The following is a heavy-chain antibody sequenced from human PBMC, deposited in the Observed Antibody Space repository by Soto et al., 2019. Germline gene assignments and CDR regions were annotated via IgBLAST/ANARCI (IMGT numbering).Heavy chain of an antibody. Sequence: EVQLLESGGGLVQPGGSVRLSCAASGFTFSSYAMSWVRQAPGKGLEWVSAISGSGGSTYYADSVKGRFTISRDNSKNTLYLQMNSLRAEDTAVYYCAKDPGWCSGGSCSDYWGQGTLVTVSS. J-gene: IGHJ4*02. CDR1: GFTFSSYA. CDR2: ISGSGGST. V-gene: IGHV3-23*01. D-gene: IGHD2-15*01. CDR3: AKDPGWCSGGSCSDY.